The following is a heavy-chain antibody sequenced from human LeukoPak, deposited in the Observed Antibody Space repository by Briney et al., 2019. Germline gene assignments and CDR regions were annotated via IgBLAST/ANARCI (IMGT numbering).Heavy chain of an antibody. CDR1: GGSISSRGYY. D-gene: IGHD1-26*01. Sequence: SETLSLTCTVSGGSISSRGYYWSWIRQPPGKGLEWIGYIYYTGSTYYNPSLRSRVTISVDWSKNQFSLELSSVTAADTAVYYCARYCGSYDQGYYSDYWGQGTLVTVSS. V-gene: IGHV4-30-2*01. CDR2: IYYTGST. J-gene: IGHJ4*02. CDR3: ARYCGSYDQGYYSDY.